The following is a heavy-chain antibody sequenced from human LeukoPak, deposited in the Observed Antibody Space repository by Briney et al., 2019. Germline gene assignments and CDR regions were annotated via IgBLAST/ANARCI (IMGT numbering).Heavy chain of an antibody. V-gene: IGHV1-69*05. CDR3: AREVWSGYYDYFDY. Sequence: SVKVSCKASGGIFSSYAINWVRQAPGQGLEWMGRIIPIFGTANYAQKFQGRVTITTDESTSTAYMELSSLRSEDTAVYYCAREVWSGYYDYFDYWGQGTLVTVSS. D-gene: IGHD3-3*01. J-gene: IGHJ4*02. CDR2: IIPIFGTA. CDR1: GGIFSSYA.